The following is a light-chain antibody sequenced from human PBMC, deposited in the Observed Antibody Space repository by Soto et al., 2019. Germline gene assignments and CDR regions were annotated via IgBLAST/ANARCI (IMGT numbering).Light chain of an antibody. Sequence: EIVLTQSPGTLSLSAGERASLSCSASHSVTSNYLAWYQQKPGQAPRLLVYGASSRATGIPDRFSGSGSGTDFTLTISRLEPEDFAVYYCQQYGSSPPITFGQGTRLEIK. V-gene: IGKV3-20*01. CDR3: QQYGSSPPIT. CDR1: HSVTSNY. CDR2: GAS. J-gene: IGKJ5*01.